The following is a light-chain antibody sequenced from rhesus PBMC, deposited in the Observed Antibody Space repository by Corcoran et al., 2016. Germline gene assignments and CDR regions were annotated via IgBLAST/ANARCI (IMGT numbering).Light chain of an antibody. CDR2: EAS. CDR3: QHYYSTPLT. Sequence: DIQMTQSPSSLSASVGDRVTITCRASQGITNDLAWYQQKPGETPKLLIYEASSLQSGIPSRFSGSGSGTDFTLTISSLQSEDFATYYYQHYYSTPLTFGGGTKVEIK. J-gene: IGKJ4*01. V-gene: IGKV1-25*01. CDR1: QGITND.